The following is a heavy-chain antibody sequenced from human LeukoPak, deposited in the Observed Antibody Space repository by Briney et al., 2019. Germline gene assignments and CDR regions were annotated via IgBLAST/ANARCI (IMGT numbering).Heavy chain of an antibody. CDR1: GFPFSTFT. CDR3: ARETGSTTSAEFEF. D-gene: IGHD6-6*01. V-gene: IGHV3-48*03. Sequence: PGGSLRLSCTASGFPFSTFTMNWVRQAPGKGLEWLSFIVRSDGPIYYADSVKGRFTISRDNAKNSLYPQMNSLTVEDTAVYYCARETGSTTSAEFEFWGQGTLVTVSS. J-gene: IGHJ4*02. CDR2: IVRSDGPI.